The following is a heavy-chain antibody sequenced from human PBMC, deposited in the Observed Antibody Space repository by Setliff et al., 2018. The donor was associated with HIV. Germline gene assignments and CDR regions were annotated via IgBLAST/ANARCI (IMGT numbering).Heavy chain of an antibody. CDR2: TYYRSKWNT. CDR3: ARAPKRVYYYGSATYLHDAFDI. D-gene: IGHD3-10*01. Sequence: SQTLSLTCAISGDSASSNSAAWNWIRQSPSRGLEWLGRTYYRSKWNTDYAVSVESRITINPDTSKNQFSLQLNSVTPEDTAVYYCARAPKRVYYYGSATYLHDAFDIWGQGTMVTVSS. J-gene: IGHJ3*02. CDR1: GDSASSNSAA. V-gene: IGHV6-1*01.